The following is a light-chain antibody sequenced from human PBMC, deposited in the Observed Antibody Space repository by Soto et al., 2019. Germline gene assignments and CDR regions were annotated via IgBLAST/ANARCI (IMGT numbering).Light chain of an antibody. CDR3: QQRGNSIT. J-gene: IGKJ4*02. CDR2: DTS. Sequence: EIVLTQTLATLSLSPGQRATLSCWASQSVKTYLMWYQHKPGQAPRLLIYDTSNRATGIPDRFSGSGSGTGFTLTISNLKPEDSAVYYCQQRGNSITFGGGTKVEI. V-gene: IGKV3-11*01. CDR1: QSVKTY.